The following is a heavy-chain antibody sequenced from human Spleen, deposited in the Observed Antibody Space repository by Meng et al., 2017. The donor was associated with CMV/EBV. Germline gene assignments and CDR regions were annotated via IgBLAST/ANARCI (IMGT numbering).Heavy chain of an antibody. Sequence: SCAASGFTFSSYAMSWVRQAPGKGLEWVSVIHSGGSSTYYADSVKGRFTISRDNSKNTLYLQMNSPRAEDTAVYYCAKALVVITDYYGMDVWGQGTTVTVSS. V-gene: IGHV3-23*03. D-gene: IGHD3-22*01. CDR1: GFTFSSYA. CDR3: AKALVVITDYYGMDV. CDR2: IHSGGSST. J-gene: IGHJ6*02.